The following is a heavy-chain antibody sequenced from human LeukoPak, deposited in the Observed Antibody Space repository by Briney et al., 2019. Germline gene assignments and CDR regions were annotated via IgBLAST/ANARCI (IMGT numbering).Heavy chain of an antibody. CDR3: VRTREPYYYGSGSYYA. V-gene: IGHV4-34*01. CDR1: GGSFSGYF. J-gene: IGHJ5*02. D-gene: IGHD3-10*01. Sequence: SETLSLTCSVYGGSFSGYFWSWIRQPPGKGLEWIGEISHGGSTIYNPSLKSRITISVDTSKNPFSLRLNSVTAADTAVYYCVRTREPYYYGSGSYYAWGQGTLVTVSS. CDR2: ISHGGST.